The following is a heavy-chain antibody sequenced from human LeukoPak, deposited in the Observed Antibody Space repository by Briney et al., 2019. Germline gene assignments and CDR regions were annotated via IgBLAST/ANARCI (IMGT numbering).Heavy chain of an antibody. CDR1: GFTVSSNY. V-gene: IGHV3-23*01. CDR3: AKSLAAVPLDAEYFQH. Sequence: GSLRLSCAASGFTVSSNYMSWVRQAPGKGLEWVSAISGSGGSTYYADSVKGRFTISRDNSKNTLYLQMNSLRAEDTAVYYCAKSLAAVPLDAEYFQHWGQGTLVTVSS. CDR2: ISGSGGST. D-gene: IGHD6-25*01. J-gene: IGHJ1*01.